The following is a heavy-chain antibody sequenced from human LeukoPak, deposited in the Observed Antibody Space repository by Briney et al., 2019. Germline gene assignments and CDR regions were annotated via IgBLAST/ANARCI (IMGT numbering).Heavy chain of an antibody. CDR2: ISAYNGNT. V-gene: IGHV1-18*01. J-gene: IGHJ4*02. CDR1: GYTFTSYG. CDR3: ARDHYVLRYFDWFPRGYFDY. Sequence: GASVKVSCKAFGYTFTSYGISWVRQAPGQGLEWMGWISAYNGNTNYAQKLQGRVTMTRDTSTSTVYMELSSLRSEDTAVYYCARDHYVLRYFDWFPRGYFDYWGQGTLVTVSS. D-gene: IGHD3-9*01.